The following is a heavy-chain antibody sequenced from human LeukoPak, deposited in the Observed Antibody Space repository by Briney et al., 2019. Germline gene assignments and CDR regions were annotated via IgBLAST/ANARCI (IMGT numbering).Heavy chain of an antibody. CDR1: GYTFTSYA. Sequence: ASVKVSCKASGYTFTSYAMHWVRQAPGQRLEWMGWINAGNGNTKYSQKFQGRVTITRDTSASTAYMELSSLRSEDTAVYYCARGGTSGSGSYYKRYWGQGTLVTVSS. V-gene: IGHV1-3*01. CDR3: ARGGTSGSGSYYKRY. J-gene: IGHJ4*02. CDR2: INAGNGNT. D-gene: IGHD3-10*01.